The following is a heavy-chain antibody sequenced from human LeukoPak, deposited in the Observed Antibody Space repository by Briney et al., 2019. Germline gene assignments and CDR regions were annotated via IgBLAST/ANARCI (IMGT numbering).Heavy chain of an antibody. CDR3: AKASSYDSAFNWLDP. V-gene: IGHV3-21*04. D-gene: IGHD3-22*01. Sequence: GGSLRLSCAASGFTFSSYSMNWVRQAPGKGLEWVSSISSSSSYIYYADSVKGRFTISRDNAKNSLYLQMNSLRAEDTALYYCAKASSYDSAFNWLDPWGQGTQVTVSS. J-gene: IGHJ5*02. CDR1: GFTFSSYS. CDR2: ISSSSSYI.